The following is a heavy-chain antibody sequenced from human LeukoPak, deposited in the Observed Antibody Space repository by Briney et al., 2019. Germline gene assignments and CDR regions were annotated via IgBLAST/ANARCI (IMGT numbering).Heavy chain of an antibody. CDR1: GFTFTTYW. CDR3: ARAPTVDTASIWYFDL. Sequence: GGSLRPSCAASGFTFTTYWMNWVRQAPGKGLEWVANIKQDGGEKHYVDSVRGRFTISRDNAKNSLDLQMDSLRAEDTAVYYCARAPTVDTASIWYFDLWGRGTLVSVSS. CDR2: IKQDGGEK. D-gene: IGHD5-18*01. J-gene: IGHJ2*01. V-gene: IGHV3-7*04.